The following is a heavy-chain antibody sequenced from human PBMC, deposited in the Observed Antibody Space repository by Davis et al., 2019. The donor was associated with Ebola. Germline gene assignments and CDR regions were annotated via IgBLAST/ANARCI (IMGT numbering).Heavy chain of an antibody. V-gene: IGHV3-53*01. CDR3: ARGGRGYHFDY. CDR2: IYSGGST. J-gene: IGHJ4*02. Sequence: GESLKISCAASGFTVSSNYMSWVRQAPGKGLEWVSVIYSGGSTYYADSVKGRFTISRDNSKNTLYLQMNSLRAEDTAVYYCARGGRGYHFDYWGQGTLVTVSS. D-gene: IGHD3-16*02. CDR1: GFTVSSNY.